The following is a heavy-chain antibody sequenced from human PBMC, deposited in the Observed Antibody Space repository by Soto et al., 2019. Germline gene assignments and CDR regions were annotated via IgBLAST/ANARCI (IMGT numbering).Heavy chain of an antibody. CDR1: GGSFSGYY. CDR2: INHSGST. D-gene: IGHD3-3*01. Sequence: QVQLQQWGAGLLKPSETLSLTCAVYGGSFSGYYWSWIRQPPGKGLEWIGEINHSGSTNYNPSLKSRVTISVDTSKNQFSLKLSSVTAADTAVYYCARGVKGYYDFWSGYPPAPINWFDPWGQGNPGHRLL. CDR3: ARGVKGYYDFWSGYPPAPINWFDP. J-gene: IGHJ5*02. V-gene: IGHV4-34*01.